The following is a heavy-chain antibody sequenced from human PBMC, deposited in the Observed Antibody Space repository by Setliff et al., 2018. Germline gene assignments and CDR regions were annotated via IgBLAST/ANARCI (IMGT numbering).Heavy chain of an antibody. J-gene: IGHJ4*02. CDR2: INHSGSS. CDR1: GGSFSGYY. D-gene: IGHD1-26*01. Sequence: LSLTCAVYGGSFSGYYWTWIRQPPGKGLEWIGEINHSGSSNYNPSLKSRVTISVDTSKNQFSLNLSSVTAADTAVYYCARGPRYSGSYYVNYWGQGTLVTVPQ. V-gene: IGHV4-34*01. CDR3: ARGPRYSGSYYVNY.